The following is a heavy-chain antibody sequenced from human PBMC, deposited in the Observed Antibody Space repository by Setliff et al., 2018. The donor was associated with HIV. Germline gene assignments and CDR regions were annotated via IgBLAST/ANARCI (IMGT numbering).Heavy chain of an antibody. J-gene: IGHJ6*03. V-gene: IGHV3-21*01. Sequence: GESLRLSCAASGFTFSSYTMNWVRQAPGKGLEWVSSISSTSSYIYYGDSVKGRFTISRDNAKNSLYLQMNSLRAEDTAVYYCTREFATFYYNSYYMDVWVKGTTVTVSS. D-gene: IGHD2-15*01. CDR1: GFTFSSYT. CDR3: TREFATFYYNSYYMDV. CDR2: ISSTSSYI.